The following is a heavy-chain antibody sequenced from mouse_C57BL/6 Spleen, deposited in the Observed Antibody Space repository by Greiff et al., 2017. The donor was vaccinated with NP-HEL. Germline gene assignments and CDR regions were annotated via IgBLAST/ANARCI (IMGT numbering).Heavy chain of an antibody. J-gene: IGHJ2*01. D-gene: IGHD1-1*01. CDR1: GYSFTDYN. V-gene: IGHV1-39*01. CDR2: INPNYGTT. CDR3: AKEDYYYGSHYFDY. Sequence: EVKLQESGPELVKPGASVKISCKASGYSFTDYNMNWVKQSNGKSLEWIGVINPNYGTTSYNQKFKGKATLTVDQSSSTAYMQLNSLTSEDSAVYYCAKEDYYYGSHYFDYWGQGTTLTVSS.